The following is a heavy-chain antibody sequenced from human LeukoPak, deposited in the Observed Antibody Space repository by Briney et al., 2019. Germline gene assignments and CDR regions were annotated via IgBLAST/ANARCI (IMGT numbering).Heavy chain of an antibody. CDR3: VSFYETY. J-gene: IGHJ4*02. CDR1: RFTFSTYW. D-gene: IGHD2-2*01. V-gene: IGHV3-7*01. CDR2: IKQDGSEK. Sequence: GGSLRLSCAASRFTFSTYWMSWVRQAPGKGLEWLANIKQDGSEKYYVDSVKGRFTISKDNAKNTVYLQMNNLRAEDTAVYYCVSFYETYWGRGTLVTVSS.